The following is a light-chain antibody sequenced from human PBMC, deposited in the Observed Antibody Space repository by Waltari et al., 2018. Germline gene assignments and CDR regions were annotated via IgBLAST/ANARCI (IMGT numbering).Light chain of an antibody. CDR1: QSISTY. J-gene: IGKJ4*01. CDR3: QQGYNNPLT. Sequence: DIQMTQSPSSLSASIGDRVSITCRASQSISTYLNWYQQKPGKAPKLLIYASSSLHSGVPSRFSGSGSGTDFTLTISSLQPEDFATYYCQQGYNNPLTFGGGTKVDI. V-gene: IGKV1-39*01. CDR2: ASS.